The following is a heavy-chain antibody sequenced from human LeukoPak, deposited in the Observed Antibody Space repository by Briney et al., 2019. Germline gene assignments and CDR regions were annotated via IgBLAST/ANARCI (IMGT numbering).Heavy chain of an antibody. Sequence: ASVKVSCKVSGYTLTELSMHWVRQAPGKGLEWMGGFDPEDGETIYAQKFQGRVTMTEDTSTGTAYMELSSLRSEDTAVYYCATGGVLWFGESPNYFDYWGQGTLVTVSS. CDR1: GYTLTELS. D-gene: IGHD3-10*01. V-gene: IGHV1-24*01. J-gene: IGHJ4*02. CDR3: ATGGVLWFGESPNYFDY. CDR2: FDPEDGET.